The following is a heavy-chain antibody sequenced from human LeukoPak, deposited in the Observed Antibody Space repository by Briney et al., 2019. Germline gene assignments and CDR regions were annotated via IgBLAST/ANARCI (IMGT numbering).Heavy chain of an antibody. D-gene: IGHD3-22*01. J-gene: IGHJ4*02. CDR3: GTVGGDSPF. Sequence: GGSLRLSCAASGFTLNTNWMHWVRQAPGKGLVWVSRFKSDGSSPTYADSVKGRFTISRDNAKNTLYLEMNSLRAEDTAVYYCGTVGGDSPFWGQGTLVIVSS. CDR2: FKSDGSSP. V-gene: IGHV3-74*03. CDR1: GFTLNTNW.